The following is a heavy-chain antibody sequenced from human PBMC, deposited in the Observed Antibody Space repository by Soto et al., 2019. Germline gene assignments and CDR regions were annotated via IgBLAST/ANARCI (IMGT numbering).Heavy chain of an antibody. D-gene: IGHD2-15*01. CDR2: IRQDGGEK. V-gene: IGHV3-7*03. CDR1: GFTFNSYY. CDR3: GRVGGPWYIDF. J-gene: IGHJ4*02. Sequence: LRLSFTASGFTFNSYYMTWVRHTPGKGLEWVANIRQDGGEKFYAGSVLGRFTISRDNAKSALYLQMDSLKGEDSAVYYCGRVGGPWYIDFWGQGTLVTVSS.